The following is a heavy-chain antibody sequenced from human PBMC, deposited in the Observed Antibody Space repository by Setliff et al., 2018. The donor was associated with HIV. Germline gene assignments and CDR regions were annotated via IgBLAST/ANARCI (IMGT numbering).Heavy chain of an antibody. D-gene: IGHD6-13*01. CDR2: IYYSGNT. J-gene: IGHJ6*03. CDR1: GGSISSSSYY. V-gene: IGHV4-39*07. Sequence: SETLSLTCTVSGGSISSSSYYWGWIRQPPGKGLEWIGTIYYSGNTYYNPSLKSRFTISVDTSKNQFSLKVNSVTAADTAVYYCARGARLLAGYSDRWDYYYMAVWGKGTTVTVSS. CDR3: ARGARLLAGYSDRWDYYYMAV.